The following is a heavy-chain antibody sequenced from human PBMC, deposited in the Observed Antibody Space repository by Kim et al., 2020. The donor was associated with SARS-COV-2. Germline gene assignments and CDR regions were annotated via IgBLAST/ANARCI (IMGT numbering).Heavy chain of an antibody. CDR2: ISYDGSNK. V-gene: IGHV3-30*04. J-gene: IGHJ5*02. D-gene: IGHD6-19*01. CDR3: ARVAVAGTLVVLGWFDP. Sequence: GGSLRLSCAASGFTFSSYAMHWVRQAPGKGLEWVAVISYDGSNKYYADSVKGRFTISRDNSKNTLYLQMNSLRAEDTAVYYCARVAVAGTLVVLGWFDPWGQGTLVTVSS. CDR1: GFTFSSYA.